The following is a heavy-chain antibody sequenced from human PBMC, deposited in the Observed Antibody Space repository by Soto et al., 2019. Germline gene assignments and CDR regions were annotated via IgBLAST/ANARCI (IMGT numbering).Heavy chain of an antibody. CDR3: ARGPPLGY. J-gene: IGHJ4*02. V-gene: IGHV4-30-2*01. Sequence: PSETLSLTCTVSGGSLSSGGYSWSWIRQPPGKGLEWIGYIYHSGSTYYNPSLKSRVTISVDRSKNQFSLKLSSVTAADTAVYYCARGPPLGYWGQGTLVTVSS. CDR2: IYHSGST. CDR1: GGSLSSGGYS.